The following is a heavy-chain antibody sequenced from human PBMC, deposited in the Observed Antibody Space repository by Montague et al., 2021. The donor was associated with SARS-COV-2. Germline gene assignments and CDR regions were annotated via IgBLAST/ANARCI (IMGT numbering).Heavy chain of an antibody. V-gene: IGHV4-4*08. Sequence: SETLSLTRTVSSDSINSYYWGWIRQPPGKRLEWLGYVYSSGTTNYNPSLNSRIAISVDTSKNQFSLRLDSVTAADTAIYYCATLTQSSGDFWGQGALVTVS. D-gene: IGHD4/OR15-4a*01. CDR2: VYSSGTT. CDR1: SDSINSYY. J-gene: IGHJ4*02. CDR3: ATLTQSSGDF.